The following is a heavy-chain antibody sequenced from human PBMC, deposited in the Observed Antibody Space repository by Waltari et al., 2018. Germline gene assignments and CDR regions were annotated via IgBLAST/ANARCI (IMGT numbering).Heavy chain of an antibody. V-gene: IGHV3-7*01. CDR3: ARGNWAPFDY. CDR1: GLTFSSYW. J-gene: IGHJ4*02. CDR2: IKQDGSEK. Sequence: EVQLVESGGGLVQPGGSLRLSCAASGLTFSSYWMTWVRQAQGKGLELVAIIKQDGSEKHYVDSVKGRFTISRDNAKNSLYLQMNSLRVEDTAIYYCARGNWAPFDYWGQGTLVTVSS. D-gene: IGHD7-27*01.